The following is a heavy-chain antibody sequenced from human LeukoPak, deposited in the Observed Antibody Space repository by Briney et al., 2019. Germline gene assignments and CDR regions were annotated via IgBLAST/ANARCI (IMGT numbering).Heavy chain of an antibody. V-gene: IGHV3-48*03. CDR1: GFTFSSYE. Sequence: GSLRLSCAASGFTFSSYEMNWVRQAPGKGLEWVSYISSSGSTIYYADSVKGRFTISRDNAKNSLYLQMNSLRAEDTAVYYCAREKHYYDSSGYYYRGYYYYGMDVWGQGATVTVSS. J-gene: IGHJ6*02. CDR2: ISSSGSTI. D-gene: IGHD3-22*01. CDR3: AREKHYYDSSGYYYRGYYYYGMDV.